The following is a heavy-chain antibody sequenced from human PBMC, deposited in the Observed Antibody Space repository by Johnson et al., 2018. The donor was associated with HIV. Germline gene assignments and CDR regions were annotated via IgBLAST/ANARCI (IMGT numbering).Heavy chain of an antibody. CDR2: ISSNGGST. Sequence: VQLVESGGGLVQPGGSLRLSCAASGFTFSSYAMHWVRQAPGKGLEYVSAISSNGGSTYYANSVKGRFTISRDNSKNTLYLQMGSLRAEDTAVYYCARAPYSSSWYRDAFDIWGQGTMVTVSS. D-gene: IGHD6-13*01. J-gene: IGHJ3*02. CDR1: GFTFSSYA. CDR3: ARAPYSSSWYRDAFDI. V-gene: IGHV3-64*01.